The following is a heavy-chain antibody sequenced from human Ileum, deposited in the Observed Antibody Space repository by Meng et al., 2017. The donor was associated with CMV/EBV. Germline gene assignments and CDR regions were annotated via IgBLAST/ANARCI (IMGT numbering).Heavy chain of an antibody. Sequence: KASGYTFTGYYMHWVRQAPGQGLEWMGWINTNSGGTNYAQKFQGRVTMTRDTSISTAYMELSRLRSDDTAVYYCARSRIVGAPNWFDPWGQGTLVTVSS. CDR2: INTNSGGT. CDR3: ARSRIVGAPNWFDP. V-gene: IGHV1-2*02. J-gene: IGHJ5*02. D-gene: IGHD1-26*01. CDR1: GYTFTGYY.